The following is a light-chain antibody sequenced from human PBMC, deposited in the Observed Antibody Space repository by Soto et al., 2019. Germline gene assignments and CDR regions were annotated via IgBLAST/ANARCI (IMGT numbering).Light chain of an antibody. V-gene: IGKV3-11*01. J-gene: IGKJ1*01. Sequence: ELVLSQSPGTLSLSPGERGTLSCRASQSIGLAIAWYQHTPGQAPRLIIFDASQRANGIPARFRGSASGTDFTLSISSLEPEDFAVYDCQQRTDRHPWTFGQGTKVDIK. CDR3: QQRTDRHPWT. CDR2: DAS. CDR1: QSIGLA.